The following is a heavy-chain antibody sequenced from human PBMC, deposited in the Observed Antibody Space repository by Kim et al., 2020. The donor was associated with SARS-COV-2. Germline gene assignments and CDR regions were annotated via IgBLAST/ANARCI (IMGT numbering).Heavy chain of an antibody. V-gene: IGHV3-23*01. CDR1: GFIFSDYA. CDR2: ISDRGGSI. J-gene: IGHJ6*02. CDR3: ARDSPWRISMIPEVSGKDYGMDV. Sequence: GGSLRLSCAASGFIFSDYAMNWVRQAPGKGLEWVAVISDRGGSINYGDSVRGRFTISRDNSKNTLYLQMSSLRAEDTAVYFCARDSPWRISMIPEVSGKDYGMDVWGQGTTVSV. D-gene: IGHD3-16*01.